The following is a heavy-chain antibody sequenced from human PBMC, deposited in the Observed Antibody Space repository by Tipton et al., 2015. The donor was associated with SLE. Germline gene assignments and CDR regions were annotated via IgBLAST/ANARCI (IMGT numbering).Heavy chain of an antibody. V-gene: IGHV4-59*13. CDR3: ASSPGVTLFRVVTYFDL. CDR2: VSYSGVT. D-gene: IGHD3-3*01. CDR1: RYSISSGY. Sequence: TLSLTCTVSRYSISSGYWTWIRQPPGKGLEYIGYVSYSGVTNSNPSLQSRVTMSIDASKKQVSLRLSSVTAADTAVYYCASSPGVTLFRVVTYFDLWGQGILVTVSS. J-gene: IGHJ4*02.